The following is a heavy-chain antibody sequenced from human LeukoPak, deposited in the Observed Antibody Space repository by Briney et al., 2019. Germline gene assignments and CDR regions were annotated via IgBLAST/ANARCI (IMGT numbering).Heavy chain of an antibody. J-gene: IGHJ4*02. D-gene: IGHD6-13*01. Sequence: GGSLRLSCAASGFTFSNYGMSWVRQAPGKGLEWVSAISGSGVTTYYADSVKGRFTISRDNSKHTLYLQMNSLRAEDTAVYYCAKVGGSSSWYYFDYWGQGTLVTVSS. CDR1: GFTFSNYG. CDR3: AKVGGSSSWYYFDY. CDR2: ISGSGVTT. V-gene: IGHV3-23*01.